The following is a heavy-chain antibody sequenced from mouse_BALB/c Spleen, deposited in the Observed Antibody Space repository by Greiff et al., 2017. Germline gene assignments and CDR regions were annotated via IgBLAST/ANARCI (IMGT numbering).Heavy chain of an antibody. CDR1: GYSITSDYA. V-gene: IGHV3-2*02. CDR3: ARESTMITTGFAY. Sequence: EVKLQESGPGLVKPSQSLSLTCTVTGYSITSDYAWNWIRQFPGNKLEWMGYISYSGSTSYNPSLKSRISITRDTSKNQFFLQLNSVTTEDTATYYCARESTMITTGFAYWGQGTLVTVSA. CDR2: ISYSGST. D-gene: IGHD2-4*01. J-gene: IGHJ3*01.